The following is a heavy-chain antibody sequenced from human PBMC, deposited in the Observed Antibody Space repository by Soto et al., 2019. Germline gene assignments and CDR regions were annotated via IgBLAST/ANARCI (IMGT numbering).Heavy chain of an antibody. V-gene: IGHV3-74*01. Sequence: GGSLRLSCAASGFTFGSYWMHWVRQAPGKGLVWVSRINSDGSTTNYGDSVKGRFTISRDNSKNTLYLQMNSLRAEDTAVYYCAKSPGMYYYDSSGYYHYDYWGQGTLVTVSS. CDR3: AKSPGMYYYDSSGYYHYDY. J-gene: IGHJ4*02. D-gene: IGHD3-22*01. CDR1: GFTFGSYW. CDR2: INSDGSTT.